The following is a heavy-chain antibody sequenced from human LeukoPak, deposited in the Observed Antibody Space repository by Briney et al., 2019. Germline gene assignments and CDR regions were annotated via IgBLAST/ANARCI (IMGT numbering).Heavy chain of an antibody. Sequence: GGSLRLSCAASGFTFSSYWMSWVRQAPGKGLEWVANIKQDGSEKYYVDSVKRRFTISRDNAKNSLYLQMNSLRAEDTAVYYCARERVAPYYYYGMDVWGQGTTVTVSS. V-gene: IGHV3-7*01. CDR3: ARERVAPYYYYGMDV. CDR1: GFTFSSYW. J-gene: IGHJ6*02. CDR2: IKQDGSEK.